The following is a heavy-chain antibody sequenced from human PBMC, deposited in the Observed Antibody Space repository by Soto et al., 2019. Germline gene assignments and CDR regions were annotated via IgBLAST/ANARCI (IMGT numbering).Heavy chain of an antibody. CDR3: AKDAINDYYFDY. J-gene: IGHJ4*02. D-gene: IGHD1-1*01. V-gene: IGHV3-30*18. Sequence: QVQLVESGGGVVQPGRSLRLSCAASGFTFSSYGMHWVRQAPGKGLEWVAVISYDGSNKYYADSVKGRFTISRDNSKNTLYLQMNSLRAEDTAVYYCAKDAINDYYFDYWGQGTLVTVSS. CDR1: GFTFSSYG. CDR2: ISYDGSNK.